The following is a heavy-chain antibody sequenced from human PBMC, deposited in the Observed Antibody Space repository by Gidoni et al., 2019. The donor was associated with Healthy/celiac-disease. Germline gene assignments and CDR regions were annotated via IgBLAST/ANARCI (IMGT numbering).Heavy chain of an antibody. CDR3: ARWGSSPFYYYGMDV. V-gene: IGHV3-23*01. CDR1: GFTFSSYA. CDR2: ISGSGGST. D-gene: IGHD6-13*01. Sequence: EVQLLESGGGLVQPGGSLRLSCAASGFTFSSYAMSWVRQAPGKGLEWVSAISGSGGSTYYADSVKGRFTISRDNSKNTLYLQMNSLRAEDTAVYYCARWGSSPFYYYGMDVWGQGTTVTVSS. J-gene: IGHJ6*02.